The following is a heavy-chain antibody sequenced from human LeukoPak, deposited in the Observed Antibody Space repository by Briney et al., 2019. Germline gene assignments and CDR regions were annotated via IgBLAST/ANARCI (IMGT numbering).Heavy chain of an antibody. CDR2: IYPGDSDT. CDR1: GYSFTNYW. Sequence: GESLKISCKGSGYSFTNYWIGWVRQMPGKGLEWMGIIYPGDSDTRYSPSFQGQVTISADKSTSTAYLQWSSLKASDSAMYYCAASTYGSGSDVAFDSWGQGTLVTVSS. J-gene: IGHJ4*02. V-gene: IGHV5-51*01. CDR3: AASTYGSGSDVAFDS. D-gene: IGHD3-10*01.